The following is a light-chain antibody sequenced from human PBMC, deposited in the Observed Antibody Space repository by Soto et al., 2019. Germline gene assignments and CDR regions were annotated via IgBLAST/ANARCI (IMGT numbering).Light chain of an antibody. Sequence: EIVLTQSPGTLSLSPGERATLYCRASQSVSSKSLAWYQQKPGQAPRLLIYGVSIRATGIPDRISGSGSGTHLILHISRLEPEDFAVYYCQQYGNSRTFGQGPKVEIK. J-gene: IGKJ1*01. CDR3: QQYGNSRT. V-gene: IGKV3-20*01. CDR1: QSVSSKS. CDR2: GVS.